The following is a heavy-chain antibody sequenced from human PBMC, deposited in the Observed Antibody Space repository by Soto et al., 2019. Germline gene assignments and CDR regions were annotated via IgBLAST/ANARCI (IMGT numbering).Heavy chain of an antibody. CDR1: GGTFSSYA. D-gene: IGHD2-15*01. V-gene: IGHV1-69*13. Sequence: EASVKVSCKASGGTFSSYAISWVRQAPGQGLEWMGGIIPIFGTANYAQKFQGRVTITADESTSTAYMELSSLRSEDTAVYYCARDPYCSGGSCYFDYYYGMDVWGQGTTVTVSS. CDR2: IIPIFGTA. CDR3: ARDPYCSGGSCYFDYYYGMDV. J-gene: IGHJ6*02.